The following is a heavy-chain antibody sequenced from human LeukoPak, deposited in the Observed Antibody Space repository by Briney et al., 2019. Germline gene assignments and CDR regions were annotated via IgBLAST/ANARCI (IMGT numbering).Heavy chain of an antibody. CDR2: IYHSGST. Sequence: SSETLSLTCAVSGGSISSSNWWSWVRQPPGKGLEWIGEIYHSGSTNYNPSLKSRVTISVDKSKNQFSLKLSSVTAADTAVYYCARVPFPSIAAAGTIYYGMDVWGQGTTVTVSS. V-gene: IGHV4-4*02. D-gene: IGHD6-13*01. CDR3: ARVPFPSIAAAGTIYYGMDV. J-gene: IGHJ6*02. CDR1: GGSISSSNW.